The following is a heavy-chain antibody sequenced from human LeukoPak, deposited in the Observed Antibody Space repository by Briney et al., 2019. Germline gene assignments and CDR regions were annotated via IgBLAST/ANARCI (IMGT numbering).Heavy chain of an antibody. CDR1: GFPFSSYF. Sequence: GGSLRLSCAASGFPFSSYFMNWVRQAPGKGLVWVSRIDSQGSTTSYADSVKGRFTISRDNAKNTLFLQMNSLKAEDTAVYYCLRSVSGNYGLFDFWGQESLVTVSS. D-gene: IGHD1-26*01. V-gene: IGHV3-74*01. CDR3: LRSVSGNYGLFDF. CDR2: IDSQGSTT. J-gene: IGHJ4*02.